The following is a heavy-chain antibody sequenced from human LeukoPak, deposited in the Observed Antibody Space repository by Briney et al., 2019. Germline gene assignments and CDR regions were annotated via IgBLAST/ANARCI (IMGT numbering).Heavy chain of an antibody. CDR1: GFTFSSYW. Sequence: PGGSLRLSCAASGFTFSSYWMHWVRQAPGKGLVWVSRINGDGSTTFYADSVKGRFTISRDNAKNTVYLQMNSLRVEDTAVYYCGSDRVLGYWGQGTLVTASS. V-gene: IGHV3-74*01. D-gene: IGHD5-12*01. J-gene: IGHJ4*02. CDR2: INGDGSTT. CDR3: GSDRVLGY.